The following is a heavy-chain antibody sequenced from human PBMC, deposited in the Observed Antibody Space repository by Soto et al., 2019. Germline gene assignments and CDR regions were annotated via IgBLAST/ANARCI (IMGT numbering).Heavy chain of an antibody. V-gene: IGHV3-11*01. Sequence: PGGSLRLSCAASGLTFSDHYMTWIRQAPGKGLEWISYISSRAGTIYYADSVKGRFTISRDNAKNSLYLQMTNLRAEDTAVYYCARAPYFGSGTYYYYALDVWGQGTTVTVSS. J-gene: IGHJ6*02. D-gene: IGHD3-10*01. CDR1: GLTFSDHY. CDR2: ISSRAGTI. CDR3: ARAPYFGSGTYYYYALDV.